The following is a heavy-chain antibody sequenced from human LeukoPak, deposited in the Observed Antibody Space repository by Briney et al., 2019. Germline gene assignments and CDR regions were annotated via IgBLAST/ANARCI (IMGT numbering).Heavy chain of an antibody. CDR3: ARRAGQYYYYYYYMDV. V-gene: IGHV4-39*01. J-gene: IGHJ6*03. D-gene: IGHD3-10*01. CDR1: GGSISSSSYY. CDR2: IYYSGST. Sequence: SETLSLTCTVPGGSISSSSYYWGWIRQPPGKGLEWIGSIYYSGSTYYNPSLKSRVTISVDTSKNQFSLKLSSVTAADTAVYYCARRAGQYYYYYYYMDVWGKGTTVTVSS.